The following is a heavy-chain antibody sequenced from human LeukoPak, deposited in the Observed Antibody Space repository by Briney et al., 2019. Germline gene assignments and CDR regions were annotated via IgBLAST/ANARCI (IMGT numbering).Heavy chain of an antibody. CDR2: IYYSGST. CDR1: GGSISPYY. Sequence: SETLSLTCIVSGGSISPYYWSWIRQPPGKPLEWIGYIYYSGSTYYNPSLKSRVTMSVDTSRNQFSLKLSSVTAADTAVFYCARRNYYDASFDPWGQGTLVTVSS. CDR3: ARRNYYDASFDP. V-gene: IGHV4-59*04. J-gene: IGHJ5*02. D-gene: IGHD3-22*01.